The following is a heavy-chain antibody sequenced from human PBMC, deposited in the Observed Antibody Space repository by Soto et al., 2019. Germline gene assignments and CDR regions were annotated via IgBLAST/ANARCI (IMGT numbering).Heavy chain of an antibody. CDR3: ARDTSAAKGRYSSGWYFDY. CDR1: GFTFSSYS. D-gene: IGHD6-19*01. CDR2: ISSSSSTI. Sequence: GGSLRLSCAASGFTFSSYSMNWVRQAPGKGLEWVSYISSSSSTIYYADSVKGRFTISRDNAKNSLYLQMNSLRDEETAVYYCARDTSAAKGRYSSGWYFDYWGQGTLVTVSS. V-gene: IGHV3-48*02. J-gene: IGHJ4*02.